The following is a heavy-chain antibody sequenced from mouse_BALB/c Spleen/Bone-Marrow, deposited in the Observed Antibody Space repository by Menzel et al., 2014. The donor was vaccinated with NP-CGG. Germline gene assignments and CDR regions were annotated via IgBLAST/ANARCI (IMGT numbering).Heavy chain of an antibody. CDR1: GFTFSDYY. CDR3: AGGGQLGAMDY. J-gene: IGHJ4*01. V-gene: IGHV5-4*02. CDR2: ISAGGSYT. Sequence: EVQLVESGGGLVEPGGSLKLSCAASGFTFSDYYMYWVRQTPEKRLEWVANISAGGSYTYYPDSVKGRFTISRDNAKNNLYLQMSSLKSEDTAMYCCAGGGQLGAMDYWGQGTSVTVSS. D-gene: IGHD3-2*01.